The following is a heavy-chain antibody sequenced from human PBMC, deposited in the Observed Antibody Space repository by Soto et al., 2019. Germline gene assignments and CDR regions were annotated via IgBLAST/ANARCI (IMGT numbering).Heavy chain of an antibody. J-gene: IGHJ4*02. CDR1: GFVFKDSS. CDR2: IRDRAFSYAT. CDR3: TRLISAAQDY. Sequence: EVLLVESGGGLVQPGGSLKLSCAASGFVFKDSSIHWVRQASGKGLEWVGRIRDRAFSYATANAASVKGRFTISRDDSTNTAYLQMNSLKTEDTAIYYCTRLISAAQDYWGQGTLVTVSS. V-gene: IGHV3-73*01. D-gene: IGHD3-10*01.